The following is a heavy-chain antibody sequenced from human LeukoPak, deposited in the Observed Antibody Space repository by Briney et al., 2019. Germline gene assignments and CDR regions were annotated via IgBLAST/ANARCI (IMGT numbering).Heavy chain of an antibody. J-gene: IGHJ3*02. CDR2: ISGSGIST. D-gene: IGHD3-22*01. CDR1: GLTFSSYE. CDR3: AKSWNYYDSSGDDALDI. V-gene: IGHV3-23*01. Sequence: GGSLRLSCAASGLTFSSYEMNWVRQAPGKGLEWVSGISGSGISTYYADSVKGRFTISRDNSKNTLYLQMNSLRVEDTAVYYCAKSWNYYDSSGDDALDIWGQGTMVTVSS.